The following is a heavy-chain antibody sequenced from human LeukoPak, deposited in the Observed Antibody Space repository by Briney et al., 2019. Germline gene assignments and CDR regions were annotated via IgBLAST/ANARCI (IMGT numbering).Heavy chain of an antibody. CDR2: ISYDGSNK. D-gene: IGHD2-15*01. CDR3: AREPLTVVVVAATGDY. V-gene: IGHV3-30*04. J-gene: IGHJ4*02. CDR1: GFTFSSYA. Sequence: PGGSLRLSCAAFGFTFSSYAMHWVRQAPGKGLGWVAVISYDGSNKYYADSVKGRFTISRDNSKNALYLQMNSLRAEDTAAYYCAREPLTVVVVAATGDYWGQGTLVTVSS.